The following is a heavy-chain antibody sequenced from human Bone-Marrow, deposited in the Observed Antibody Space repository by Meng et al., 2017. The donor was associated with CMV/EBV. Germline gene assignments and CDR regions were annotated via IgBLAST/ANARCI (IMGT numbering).Heavy chain of an antibody. Sequence: GSLRLSCTVSGGSVSSGSYYWSWIRQPPGKGLEWIGYIYYSGSTNYNPSLKSRVTISVDTSKNQFSLKLSSVTAADTAVYYCARDTDFWSGSGPYGMDVWGKGTTVTVSS. CDR2: IYYSGST. J-gene: IGHJ6*04. CDR1: GGSVSSGSYY. CDR3: ARDTDFWSGSGPYGMDV. V-gene: IGHV4-61*01. D-gene: IGHD3-3*01.